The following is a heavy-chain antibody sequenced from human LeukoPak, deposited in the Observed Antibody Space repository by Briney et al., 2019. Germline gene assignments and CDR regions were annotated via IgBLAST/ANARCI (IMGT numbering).Heavy chain of an antibody. Sequence: GGSLRLSCAASGFTFSSYWMSWVRQAPGKGLEWVANIKQDGSEKYYVDSVKGRFTISRDKAKNAMYVQINSLRVEDTGVYYCVRDPSEGPSDYWGQGTLVTVSS. CDR3: VRDPSEGPSDY. CDR2: IKQDGSEK. CDR1: GFTFSSYW. J-gene: IGHJ4*02. D-gene: IGHD6-6*01. V-gene: IGHV3-7*01.